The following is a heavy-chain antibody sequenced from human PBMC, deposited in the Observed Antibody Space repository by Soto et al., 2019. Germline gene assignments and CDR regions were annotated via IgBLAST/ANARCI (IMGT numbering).Heavy chain of an antibody. CDR3: ARFVPGITTPADAFDI. Sequence: SETLSLTCAVYGGSFSGYYWSWIRQPPGKGLEWIGEINHSGSTNYTPSLKSLVTRSVDTSKIQFSLKLSSVTAADTAVYYCARFVPGITTPADAFDIWGQGTMVTVSS. V-gene: IGHV4-34*01. J-gene: IGHJ3*02. CDR1: GGSFSGYY. D-gene: IGHD3-3*01. CDR2: INHSGST.